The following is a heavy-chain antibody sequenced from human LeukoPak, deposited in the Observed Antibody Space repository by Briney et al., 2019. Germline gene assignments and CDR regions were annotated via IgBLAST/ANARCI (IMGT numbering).Heavy chain of an antibody. J-gene: IGHJ4*02. CDR1: GFTFSSFE. D-gene: IGHD6-13*01. Sequence: GGSLRLSCAASGFTFSSFEMSWVRQAPGKGLEWISYIHSSGTTKLYADSVKGRFTISRDNAKNSLYLQMNSLRAEDTAVYYCARLAAAGAPYDAFVFDYWGQGTLVTVSS. CDR2: IHSSGTTK. CDR3: ARLAAAGAPYDAFVFDY. V-gene: IGHV3-48*03.